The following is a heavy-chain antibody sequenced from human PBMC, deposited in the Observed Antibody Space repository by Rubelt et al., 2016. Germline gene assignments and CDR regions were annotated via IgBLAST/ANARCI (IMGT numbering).Heavy chain of an antibody. V-gene: IGHV3-53*01. CDR3: ARGVAIFGVPTYMDV. J-gene: IGHJ6*03. D-gene: IGHD3-3*01. CDR1: GITVSSNY. Sequence: AASGITVSSNYMSWVRQAPGKGLEWVSVIYSGGSTYYADSVKGRFTISRHNSKNTLYLQMNSLRAEDTAVYYCARGVAIFGVPTYMDVWGKGTTVTVSS. CDR2: IYSGGST.